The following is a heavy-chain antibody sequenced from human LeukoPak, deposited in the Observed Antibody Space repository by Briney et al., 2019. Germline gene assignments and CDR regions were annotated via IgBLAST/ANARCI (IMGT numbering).Heavy chain of an antibody. J-gene: IGHJ6*02. V-gene: IGHV3-7*01. Sequence: PGGSLRLSCAASGFTFSSYWMSWVRQAPGKGLEWVANIKQDGSEKYYVDSVKGRFTISRDNAKNSLYLQMNSLRAEDTAVYYCARDKDQWFGELKDNYYYYYGMDVWGQGTTVTVSS. CDR1: GFTFSSYW. D-gene: IGHD3-10*01. CDR2: IKQDGSEK. CDR3: ARDKDQWFGELKDNYYYYYGMDV.